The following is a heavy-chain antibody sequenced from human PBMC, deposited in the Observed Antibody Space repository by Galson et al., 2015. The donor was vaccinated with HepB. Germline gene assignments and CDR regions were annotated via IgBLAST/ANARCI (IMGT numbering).Heavy chain of an antibody. J-gene: IGHJ5*02. Sequence: SETLSLTCTVSGGYISSFYWSWIRQPPGKGLEWIGYINYSGSTNYNPSLKCRVTISLDTSKNQFSLKLSSVTAADTAVYYCARSRYSSGWYSPWGQGTLVTVSS. CDR1: GGYISSFY. CDR3: ARSRYSSGWYSP. V-gene: IGHV4-59*01. D-gene: IGHD6-19*01. CDR2: INYSGST.